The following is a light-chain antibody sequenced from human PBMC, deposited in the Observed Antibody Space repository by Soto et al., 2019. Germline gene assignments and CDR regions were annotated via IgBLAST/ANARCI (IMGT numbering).Light chain of an antibody. J-gene: IGKJ1*01. CDR2: AAT. CDR1: QNIYSNY. Sequence: EIVLTQSPGTLSLSPGESATLSCRASQNIYSNYLAWYQQKPGQAPRLLISAATIRATAIPDRFSGSGFGTDFTLTIDRLEPEDFAVYYCQQYDSSPRTFGQGTRVE. CDR3: QQYDSSPRT. V-gene: IGKV3-20*01.